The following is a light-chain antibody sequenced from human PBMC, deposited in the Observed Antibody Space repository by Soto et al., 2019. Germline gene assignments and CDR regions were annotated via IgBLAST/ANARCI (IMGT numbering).Light chain of an antibody. CDR1: QGIRND. J-gene: IGKJ5*01. V-gene: IGKV1-6*01. CDR2: AAS. CDR3: QPYSNLIT. Sequence: AIQMTQSPSSLSASVGDRVTITCRASQGIRNDLGWYQQKPGKAPKLLIYAASSLQSGVPSRFSGSGSGTDFTLTISSLQPEDFATYYCQPYSNLITFGQGTRLEIK.